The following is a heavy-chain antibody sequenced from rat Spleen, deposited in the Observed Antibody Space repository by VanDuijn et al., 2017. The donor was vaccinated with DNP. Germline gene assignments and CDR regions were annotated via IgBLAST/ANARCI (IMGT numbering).Heavy chain of an antibody. J-gene: IGHJ1*01. Sequence: EVQLVESGGGPVQPGRSLKLSCVASGFIFSNYWMTWIRQAPGKGLEWISSITNTGGSTYYLDSVRGRFTVSRDNAKSTLYLQMNSLRSEDTATYYCARMYTTDYYWYFDFWGPGTMVTVSS. CDR3: ARMYTTDYYWYFDF. D-gene: IGHD1-6*01. CDR2: ITNTGGST. CDR1: GFIFSNYW. V-gene: IGHV5-31*01.